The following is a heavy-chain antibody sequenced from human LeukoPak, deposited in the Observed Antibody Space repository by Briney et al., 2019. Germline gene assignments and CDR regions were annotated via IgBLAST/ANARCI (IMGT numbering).Heavy chain of an antibody. CDR1: GFTFSSYS. Sequence: PGGSLRLSCAASGFTFSSYSMTWVRQAPGKGLEWVSSISSSSSYIYYADSVKGRFTISRDNAKNSLYLQMNSLRVEDTAVYYCARDKYDSSGLCDYWGRGTLVTVSS. J-gene: IGHJ4*02. CDR2: ISSSSSYI. D-gene: IGHD3-22*01. CDR3: ARDKYDSSGLCDY. V-gene: IGHV3-21*01.